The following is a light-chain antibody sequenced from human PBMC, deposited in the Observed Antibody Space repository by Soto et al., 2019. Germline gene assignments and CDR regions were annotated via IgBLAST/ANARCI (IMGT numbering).Light chain of an antibody. Sequence: RQSPSTLSGSPGERATLSCRASQSVGSNYLAWYQQRPGQPPNLLIFGASHRAPDIPDRFSGSGSGTDFTLTISRLEPEDFAVYYCQQYGSSIQTFGQGTKVDIK. CDR1: QSVGSNY. CDR2: GAS. J-gene: IGKJ1*01. V-gene: IGKV3-20*01. CDR3: QQYGSSIQT.